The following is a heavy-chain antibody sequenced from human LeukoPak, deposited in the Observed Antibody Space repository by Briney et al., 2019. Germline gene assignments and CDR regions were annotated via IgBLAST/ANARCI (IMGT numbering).Heavy chain of an antibody. J-gene: IGHJ5*02. D-gene: IGHD6-13*01. Sequence: SETRSLTSGVYGGSFRGYYWSCIRQHPRNKLEWSGYHHHSGSTNYNPSLKSRVTISVDTSKNQFSLKLTSVTAADTAVYYCAEGSMWYGSWGQGTLVTVSS. V-gene: IGHV4-59*01. CDR1: GGSFRGYY. CDR2: HHHSGST. CDR3: AEGSMWYGS.